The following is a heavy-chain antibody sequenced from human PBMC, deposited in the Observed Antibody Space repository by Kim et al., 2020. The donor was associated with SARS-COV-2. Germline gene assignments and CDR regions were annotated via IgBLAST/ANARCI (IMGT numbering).Heavy chain of an antibody. Sequence: ASVKVSCKASGYTFTSYGISWVRQAPGQGLEWMGWISAYNGNTNYAQKLQGRVTMTTDTSTSTAYMELRSLRSDDTAVYYCAREGTYYDFWSGPIPNYYYGMDVWGQGTTVTVSS. CDR2: ISAYNGNT. V-gene: IGHV1-18*01. CDR1: GYTFTSYG. CDR3: AREGTYYDFWSGPIPNYYYGMDV. J-gene: IGHJ6*02. D-gene: IGHD3-3*01.